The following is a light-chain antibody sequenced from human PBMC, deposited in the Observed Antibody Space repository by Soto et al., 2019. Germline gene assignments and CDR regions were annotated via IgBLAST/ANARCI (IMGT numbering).Light chain of an antibody. CDR3: SSFTSRFTFV. CDR1: RSDVGAYNY. CDR2: EVT. Sequence: SFLTRPASVSGSPGQSIAISCTVTRSDVGAYNYVSWYQQHPGKAPKLMISEVTNRPSGVSDRVSGSKSGNTASLTISGLQAEDEADYYCSSFTSRFTFVFGTGTKATVL. V-gene: IGLV2-14*01. J-gene: IGLJ1*01.